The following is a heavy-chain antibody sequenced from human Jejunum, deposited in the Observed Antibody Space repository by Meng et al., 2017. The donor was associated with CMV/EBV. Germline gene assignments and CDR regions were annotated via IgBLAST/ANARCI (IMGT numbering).Heavy chain of an antibody. CDR2: IRYDGSNK. CDR1: GFTFSSYG. D-gene: IGHD1-1*01. Sequence: SGFTFSSYGMHWVRQAPGKGLEWVAYIRYDGSNKNYADSVKGRFTISRDNAKNTLYLQMNSLRAEDTAVYYCAKQMPWNYYYGMDLWGQGTTVTVSS. V-gene: IGHV3-30*02. CDR3: AKQMPWNYYYGMDL. J-gene: IGHJ6*02.